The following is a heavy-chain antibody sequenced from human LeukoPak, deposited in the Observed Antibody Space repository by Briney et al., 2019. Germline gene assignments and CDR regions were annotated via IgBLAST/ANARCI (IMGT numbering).Heavy chain of an antibody. CDR1: GGTFGSYV. Sequence: ASVKVSCKASGGTFGSYVMSWVRQAPGQGLEWMGGIIPVFGTVKYAQKYQGRVTITTDESTSTAYMEVTSLRSEDTAVYYCSRHAGYNWKDAIDYWGQGTLVTVSS. V-gene: IGHV1-69*05. D-gene: IGHD1-20*01. J-gene: IGHJ4*02. CDR2: IIPVFGTV. CDR3: SRHAGYNWKDAIDY.